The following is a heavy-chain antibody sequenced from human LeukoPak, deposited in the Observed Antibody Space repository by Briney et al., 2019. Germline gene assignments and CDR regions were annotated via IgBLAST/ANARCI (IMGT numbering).Heavy chain of an antibody. CDR2: ISPYNGNR. V-gene: IGHV1-18*01. D-gene: IGHD3-22*01. CDR3: ARDDFYETSGFSP. CDR1: GYKFTNYI. J-gene: IGHJ5*02. Sequence: ASVKVSCKASGYKFTNYIISWVRQAPGQGLEWMGWISPYNGNRKYAQKFQGRVTLTSDTSTSTAYMELRNLRSDDTAVYYCARDDFYETSGFSPWGQGTPVIVSS.